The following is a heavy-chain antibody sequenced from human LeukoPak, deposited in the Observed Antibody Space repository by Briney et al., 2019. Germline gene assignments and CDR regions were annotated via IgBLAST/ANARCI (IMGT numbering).Heavy chain of an antibody. V-gene: IGHV1-69*01. J-gene: IGHJ5*02. CDR3: ARVDQNWFDP. CDR1: RGTFSSYA. D-gene: IGHD2-2*01. CDR2: IIPIFGTA. Sequence: GSSVKVSCKASRGTFSSYAISWVRQAPGQGLEWMGGIIPIFGTANYAQKFQGRVTITADESTSTAYMELSSLRSEDTAVYYCARVDQNWFDPWGQGTLVTVSS.